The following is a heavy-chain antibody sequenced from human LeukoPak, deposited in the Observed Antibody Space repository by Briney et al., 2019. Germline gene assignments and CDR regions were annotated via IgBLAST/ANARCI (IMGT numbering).Heavy chain of an antibody. CDR1: GGSISSGSYY. CDR2: IYTSGST. Sequence: SETLSLTCTVSGGSISSGSYYWSWIRQPAGKGLEWIGRIYTSGSTNYNPSLKSRVTISVDTSKNQFSLKLSSVTAADTAVYYCARVFDSSGLYYYYMDVWGKGTTVTISS. CDR3: ARVFDSSGLYYYYMDV. V-gene: IGHV4-61*02. J-gene: IGHJ6*03. D-gene: IGHD3-22*01.